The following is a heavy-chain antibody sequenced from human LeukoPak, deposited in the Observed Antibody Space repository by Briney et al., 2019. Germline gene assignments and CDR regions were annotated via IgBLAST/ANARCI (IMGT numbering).Heavy chain of an antibody. Sequence: NAGGSRRLSSAASGFTFSSYSMNWVRQAPGKGLEWVSSISSSSSYIYYADSVKGRFTISRDNAKNSLYLQMNSLRAEDTAVYYCARDLGSYSAYFDYWGQGTLVTVSS. V-gene: IGHV3-21*01. CDR2: ISSSSSYI. CDR1: GFTFSSYS. CDR3: ARDLGSYSAYFDY. J-gene: IGHJ4*02. D-gene: IGHD1-26*01.